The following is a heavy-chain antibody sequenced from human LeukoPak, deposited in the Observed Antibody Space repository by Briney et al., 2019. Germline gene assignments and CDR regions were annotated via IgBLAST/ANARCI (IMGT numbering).Heavy chain of an antibody. Sequence: PSETLSLTCTASGGSISSYYWSWIRQPPGKGLEWIGYIYYSGSTNYNPSLKSRVTISVDTSKNQFSLKLSSVTAADTAVYYCARGLKYYDSSGYYYWGQGTLVTVSS. CDR2: IYYSGST. CDR1: GGSISSYY. V-gene: IGHV4-59*01. J-gene: IGHJ4*02. D-gene: IGHD3-22*01. CDR3: ARGLKYYDSSGYYY.